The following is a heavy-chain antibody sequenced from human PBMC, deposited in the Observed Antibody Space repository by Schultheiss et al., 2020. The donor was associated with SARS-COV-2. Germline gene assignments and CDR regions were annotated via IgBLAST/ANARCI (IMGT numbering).Heavy chain of an antibody. D-gene: IGHD6-19*01. J-gene: IGHJ4*02. CDR2: IYTSGST. V-gene: IGHV4-61*02. Sequence: SETLSLTCTVSGGSISSSSYYWSWIRQPAGKGLEWIGRIYTSGSTNYNPSLKSRVTISVDTSKNQFSLKLSSVTAADTAVYYCARGKLTSSGWYLGEDYWGQGTLVTVSS. CDR1: GGSISSSSYY. CDR3: ARGKLTSSGWYLGEDY.